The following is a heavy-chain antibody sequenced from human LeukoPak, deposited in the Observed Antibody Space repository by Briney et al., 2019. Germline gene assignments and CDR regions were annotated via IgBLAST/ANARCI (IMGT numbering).Heavy chain of an antibody. Sequence: ASVKVSCKASGYTFTSYGISWVRQAPGQGLEWMGWISAYNGNTNYAQKLQGRVTMTTDTSTSTAYMELRSLRSDDTAVYYCARERSPIVVVVAAADGTFDYWGQGTLVTVSS. CDR1: GYTFTSYG. D-gene: IGHD2-15*01. CDR3: ARERSPIVVVVAAADGTFDY. V-gene: IGHV1-18*01. CDR2: ISAYNGNT. J-gene: IGHJ4*02.